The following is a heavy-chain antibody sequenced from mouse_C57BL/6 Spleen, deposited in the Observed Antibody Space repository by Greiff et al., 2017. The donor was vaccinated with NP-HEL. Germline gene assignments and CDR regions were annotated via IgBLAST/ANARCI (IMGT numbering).Heavy chain of an antibody. CDR1: GFNIKDDY. Sequence: EVQLQQSGAELVRPGASVKLSCTASGFNIKDDYMHWVKQRPEQGLEWIGWIDPENGDTEYASKFQGKATITADTSSNTAYLQLSSLTSEDTAVYYCTTRSSYYYWGQGTTLTVSS. CDR2: IDPENGDT. V-gene: IGHV14-4*01. J-gene: IGHJ2*01. CDR3: TTRSSYYY. D-gene: IGHD1-1*01.